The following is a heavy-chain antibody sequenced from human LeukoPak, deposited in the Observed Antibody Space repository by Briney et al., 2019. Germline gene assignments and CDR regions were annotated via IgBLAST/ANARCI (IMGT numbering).Heavy chain of an antibody. V-gene: IGHV4-59*12. Sequence: SETLSLTCNVSGGSISNYYWSWIRQPPGKGLEWIGYIYHSGSTYYNPSLKSRVTISVDRSKNQFSLKLSSVTAADTAVYYCASSYYYDSSGYYSFDYWGQGTLVTVSS. CDR3: ASSYYYDSSGYYSFDY. D-gene: IGHD3-22*01. CDR1: GGSISNYY. J-gene: IGHJ4*02. CDR2: IYHSGST.